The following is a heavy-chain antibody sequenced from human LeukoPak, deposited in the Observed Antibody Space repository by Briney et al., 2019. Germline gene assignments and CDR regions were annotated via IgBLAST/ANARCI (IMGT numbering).Heavy chain of an antibody. CDR1: GYTFTGYY. V-gene: IGHV1-2*02. D-gene: IGHD2-15*01. J-gene: IGHJ4*02. Sequence: ASVKVSCKASGYTFTGYYMHWVRQAPGQGLEWMGWINPNSGGTNYAQKFQGRVSMTRDTSISTAYMELTGLTSDDTAIYYCATDVLGRLQSDDWGQGTLVIVSS. CDR2: INPNSGGT. CDR3: ATDVLGRLQSDD.